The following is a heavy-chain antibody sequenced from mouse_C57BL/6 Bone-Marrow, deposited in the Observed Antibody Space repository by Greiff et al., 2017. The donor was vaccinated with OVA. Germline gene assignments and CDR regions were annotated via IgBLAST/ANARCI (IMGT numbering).Heavy chain of an antibody. CDR3: ATYVGVFDY. CDR1: GYTFTDYN. Sequence: VHVKQSGPELVKPGASVKIPCKASGYTFTDYNMDWVKQSHGKSLEWIGDINPNNGGTIYNQKFKGKATLTVDKSSSTAYMELRSLTSEDTAVYYCATYVGVFDYWGQGTTLTVSS. J-gene: IGHJ2*01. CDR2: INPNNGGT. V-gene: IGHV1-18*01. D-gene: IGHD2-12*01.